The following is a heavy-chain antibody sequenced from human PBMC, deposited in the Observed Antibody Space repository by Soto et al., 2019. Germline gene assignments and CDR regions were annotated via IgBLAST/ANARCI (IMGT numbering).Heavy chain of an antibody. Sequence: PGGSLRLSCATSGFTFSYYSMHWVRQAPGKGLEWVAVISYDGSKKYYADSVKGRFTISRDSSKNTLYLQVNSLRIEDTAVYYCARAGQKWEIPPPLAYWGQGTLVTVSS. CDR2: ISYDGSKK. CDR3: ARAGQKWEIPPPLAY. D-gene: IGHD1-26*01. V-gene: IGHV3-30-3*01. J-gene: IGHJ4*02. CDR1: GFTFSYYS.